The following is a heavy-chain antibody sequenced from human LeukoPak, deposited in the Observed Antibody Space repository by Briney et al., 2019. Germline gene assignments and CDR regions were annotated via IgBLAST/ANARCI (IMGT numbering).Heavy chain of an antibody. D-gene: IGHD5-18*01. CDR3: ASNWIQLSGYYFDY. Sequence: ASVKVSCKASGGTFSSYAISWVRQAPGQGLEWMGRIIPIFGTANYAQKFQGRVTITTDESTSTAYMELSSLRSEDTAVYYCASNWIQLSGYYFDYWGRGTLVTVSS. V-gene: IGHV1-69*05. CDR2: IIPIFGTA. CDR1: GGTFSSYA. J-gene: IGHJ4*02.